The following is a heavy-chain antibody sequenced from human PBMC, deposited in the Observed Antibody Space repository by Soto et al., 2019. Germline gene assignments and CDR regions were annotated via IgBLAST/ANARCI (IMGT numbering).Heavy chain of an antibody. CDR1: GSTFSSYS. CDR3: ARDPIIAMVRGVINWFDP. J-gene: IGHJ5*02. V-gene: IGHV3-21*01. Sequence: PGGSLRLSCAASGSTFSSYSMNWVRQAPGKGLEWVSSISRSSSYIYYADSVKGRFTISRDNAKNSLYLQMNSLRAEDTAVYYCARDPIIAMVRGVINWFDPWGQGTLVTVSS. D-gene: IGHD3-10*01. CDR2: ISRSSSYI.